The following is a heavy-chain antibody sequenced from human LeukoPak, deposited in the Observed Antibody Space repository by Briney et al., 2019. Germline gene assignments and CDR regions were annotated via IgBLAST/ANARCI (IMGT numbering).Heavy chain of an antibody. D-gene: IGHD3-10*01. CDR2: ISSSSNYI. Sequence: GGSLRLSCAASGFTFSSYSMNWVRQAPGKGLEWVSSISSSSNYIYYADSVKGRFTISRDNAKNSLYLQMNSLRAEDTAVYYCARRDYGSGTGYNWFDPWGQGTLVTVSS. CDR1: GFTFSSYS. V-gene: IGHV3-21*01. CDR3: ARRDYGSGTGYNWFDP. J-gene: IGHJ5*02.